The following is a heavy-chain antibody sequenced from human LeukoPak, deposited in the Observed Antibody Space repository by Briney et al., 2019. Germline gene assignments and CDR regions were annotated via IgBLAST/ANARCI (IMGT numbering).Heavy chain of an antibody. CDR2: IYTSGST. CDR3: ARDLGSTSSAGIYYYYGMDV. D-gene: IGHD2-2*01. CDR1: GGSISSYY. J-gene: IGHJ6*02. V-gene: IGHV4-4*07. Sequence: SETLSLTCAVSGGSISSYYWSWIRQPAGKGLEWIGRIYTSGSTNYNPSLKSRVTMSVDTSTNQFSLKLSSVTAADTAVYYCARDLGSTSSAGIYYYYGMDVWGQGTTVTVSS.